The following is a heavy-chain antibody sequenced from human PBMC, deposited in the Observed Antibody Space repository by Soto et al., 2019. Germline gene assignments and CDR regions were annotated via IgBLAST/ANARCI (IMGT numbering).Heavy chain of an antibody. CDR1: GYSFPTYW. CDR2: IYPADPDP. CDR3: ARPTTGTAY. V-gene: IGHV5-51*01. Sequence: PGESLKISCKGSGYSFPTYWIGWVRQMPGQGLEWMGIIYPADPDPRYSPSFQGQVTISADKSISTAYLQWSSLKASDTAMYYCARPTTGTAYWGQGTQVTVSS. J-gene: IGHJ4*02. D-gene: IGHD1-1*01.